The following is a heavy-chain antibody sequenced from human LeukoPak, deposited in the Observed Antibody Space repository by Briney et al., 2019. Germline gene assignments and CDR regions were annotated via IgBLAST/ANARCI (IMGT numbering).Heavy chain of an antibody. CDR3: AGYCSSTSCYRGPNYYYCYMDV. D-gene: IGHD2-2*02. CDR2: IIPIFGTA. J-gene: IGHJ6*03. CDR1: GGTFSSYA. Sequence: SVKVSCKASGGTFSSYAISWVRQAPGQGLEWMGGIIPIFGTANYAQKFQGRVTITTDESTSTAYMELSSLRSEDTAVYYCAGYCSSTSCYRGPNYYYCYMDVWGKGTTVTVSS. V-gene: IGHV1-69*05.